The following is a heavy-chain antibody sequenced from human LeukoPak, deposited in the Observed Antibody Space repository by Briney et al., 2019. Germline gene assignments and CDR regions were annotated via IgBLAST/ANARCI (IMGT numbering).Heavy chain of an antibody. J-gene: IGHJ4*02. CDR2: INPNSGGT. CDR3: ARDGDYGDYRYDY. V-gene: IGHV1-2*02. Sequence: ASVKVSCKASGDTFTGYYMHWVRQAPGQGLEWMGWINPNSGGTNYAQKFQGRVTMTRDTPISTAYMELSRLRSDDTAVYYCARDGDYGDYRYDYWGQGTLVTVSS. CDR1: GDTFTGYY. D-gene: IGHD4-17*01.